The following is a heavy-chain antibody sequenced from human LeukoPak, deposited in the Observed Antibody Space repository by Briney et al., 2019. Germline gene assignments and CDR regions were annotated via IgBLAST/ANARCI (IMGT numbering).Heavy chain of an antibody. CDR2: IRYDGSNK. Sequence: GGSLRLSCAASGFTFSSYGMHWVRQAPGKGLEWVAFIRYDGSNKYYADSVKGRFTISRDNSKNTLYLQMNSLRAEDTAVYYCEKARSSSWYFFDYWSQGTLVTVSS. D-gene: IGHD6-13*01. CDR3: EKARSSSWYFFDY. CDR1: GFTFSSYG. V-gene: IGHV3-30*02. J-gene: IGHJ4*02.